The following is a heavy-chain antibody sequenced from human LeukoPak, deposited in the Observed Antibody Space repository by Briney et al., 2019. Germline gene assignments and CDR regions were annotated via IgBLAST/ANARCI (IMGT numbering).Heavy chain of an antibody. V-gene: IGHV1-18*01. D-gene: IGHD2-8*01. Sequence: GASVKVSCKASGYTFTSYGISWVRQAPGQGLEWMGWISAYNGNTNYAQKLQGRVTVTTDTSTSTAYMELRSLRSDDTAVYYCAREVDVDSIVPSDYWGQGTLVTVSS. J-gene: IGHJ4*02. CDR1: GYTFTSYG. CDR2: ISAYNGNT. CDR3: AREVDVDSIVPSDY.